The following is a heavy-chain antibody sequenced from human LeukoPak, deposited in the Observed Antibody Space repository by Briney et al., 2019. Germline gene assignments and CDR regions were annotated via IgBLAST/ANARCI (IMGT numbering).Heavy chain of an antibody. CDR3: AREGGGIVVVPAARPLTDYYYYGMDV. J-gene: IGHJ6*02. Sequence: GRSLRLSCAASGFTFSSYGMHWVRQAPGKGLEWVAVIWYDGSNKYYADSVKGRFTISRDNSKNTLYLQMNSLRAEDTAVYYCAREGGGIVVVPAARPLTDYYYYGMDVWGQGTTVTVS. CDR1: GFTFSSYG. CDR2: IWYDGSNK. V-gene: IGHV3-33*01. D-gene: IGHD2-2*02.